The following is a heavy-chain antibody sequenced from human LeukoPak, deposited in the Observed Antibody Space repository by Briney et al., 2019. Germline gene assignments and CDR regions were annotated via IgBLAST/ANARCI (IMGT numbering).Heavy chain of an antibody. Sequence: GGSLRLSCAASGFTFSSHGMHWVRQALGKGLEWVAVISYDENNKYYADSVKGRFTISRDNSKNTLYLQMNSLRAEDTAVYYCAKVYFELAVAGTPFDYWGQGTLVTVSS. CDR3: AKVYFELAVAGTPFDY. D-gene: IGHD6-19*01. CDR2: ISYDENNK. V-gene: IGHV3-30*18. CDR1: GFTFSSHG. J-gene: IGHJ4*02.